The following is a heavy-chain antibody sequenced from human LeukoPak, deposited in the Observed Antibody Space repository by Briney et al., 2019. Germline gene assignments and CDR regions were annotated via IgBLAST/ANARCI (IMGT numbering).Heavy chain of an antibody. CDR2: IYSSGTT. V-gene: IGHV4-4*07. Sequence: SETLSLTCTVSGASMRNSFWSWIRQPAGKGLEWIGRIYSSGTTNYNPSLKSRVTLSVDTSENQFSLRLTSVPAADTALYYWARAPAGCGGTCAFDHWGQGVLVTVSS. J-gene: IGHJ4*02. CDR3: ARAPAGCGGTCAFDH. CDR1: GASMRNSF. D-gene: IGHD2-15*01.